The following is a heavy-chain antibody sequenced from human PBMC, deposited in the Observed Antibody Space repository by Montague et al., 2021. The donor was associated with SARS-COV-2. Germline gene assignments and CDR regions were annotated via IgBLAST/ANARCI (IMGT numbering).Heavy chain of an antibody. Sequence: PALVKPTQTLTLTCTFSRFSLSTSGMCVSWIRQPPGKALEWLALIDWDDDKYYSTSLKTRLTISKDTSKNQVILTMTNMDPVDTATYYCARGRYGGNRGYYFDYWGQGTLVTVSS. J-gene: IGHJ4*02. V-gene: IGHV2-70*01. CDR1: RFSLSTSGMC. CDR3: ARGRYGGNRGYYFDY. D-gene: IGHD4-23*01. CDR2: IDWDDDK.